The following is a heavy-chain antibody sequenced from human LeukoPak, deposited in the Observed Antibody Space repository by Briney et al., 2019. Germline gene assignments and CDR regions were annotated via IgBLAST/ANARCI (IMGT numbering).Heavy chain of an antibody. CDR3: ATVETGYCSSGSCYLLTY. Sequence: ASVKVSCKTSGYTFIGYFIHWVRQAPGQGLEWMGWINPNSGATNYAQKFQGRATLTRDTSISTAYMELSRLRSDDTAVFYCATVETGYCSSGSCYLLTYWGQGTLVTVSS. V-gene: IGHV1-2*02. CDR2: INPNSGAT. D-gene: IGHD2-15*01. J-gene: IGHJ4*02. CDR1: GYTFIGYF.